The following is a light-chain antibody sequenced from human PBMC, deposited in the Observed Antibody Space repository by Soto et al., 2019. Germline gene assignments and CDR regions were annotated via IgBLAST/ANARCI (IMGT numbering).Light chain of an antibody. V-gene: IGLV8-61*01. Sequence: QTVVTQEPSFSVSPGGTVPLTCGLSSGSVSTTYYPSWYQQTPGQAPRTLIYYTNTRSSGVPDRFSGSILGNKAALTITGAQADDESDYFCVLYMGSGISMFGGGTKVTVL. CDR3: VLYMGSGISM. CDR1: SGSVSTTYY. CDR2: YTN. J-gene: IGLJ3*02.